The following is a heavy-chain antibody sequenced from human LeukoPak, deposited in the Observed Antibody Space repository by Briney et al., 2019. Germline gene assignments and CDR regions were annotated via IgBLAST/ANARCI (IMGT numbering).Heavy chain of an antibody. Sequence: GGSLRLSCAASGFTFSNAWMRWVRQAPGKGLEWVGRIKSKTDGGTTDYAAPVKGRFTISRDDSKTTLYLQMNSLKTEDTAVYYCTTDPVYSSSWQSYYYGMDVWGQGTTVTVSS. J-gene: IGHJ6*02. CDR2: IKSKTDGGTT. CDR3: TTDPVYSSSWQSYYYGMDV. V-gene: IGHV3-15*01. D-gene: IGHD6-13*01. CDR1: GFTFSNAW.